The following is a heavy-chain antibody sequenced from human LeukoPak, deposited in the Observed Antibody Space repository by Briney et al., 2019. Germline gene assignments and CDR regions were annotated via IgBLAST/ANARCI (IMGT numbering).Heavy chain of an antibody. Sequence: GASVKVSCKASGYTFTGYYMHWARQAPGQGLEWMGWINPNSGGTNYAQKFQGRVTMTRDTSISTAYMELSRLRSDDTAVYYCARFRDVLYYFDYWGQGTLVTVSS. CDR3: ARFRDVLYYFDY. CDR1: GYTFTGYY. J-gene: IGHJ4*02. V-gene: IGHV1-2*02. CDR2: INPNSGGT. D-gene: IGHD3-10*01.